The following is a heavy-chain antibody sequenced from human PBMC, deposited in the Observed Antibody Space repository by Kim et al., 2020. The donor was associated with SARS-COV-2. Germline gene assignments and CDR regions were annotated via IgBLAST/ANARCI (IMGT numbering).Heavy chain of an antibody. CDR1: GFTFSSYS. J-gene: IGHJ5*02. D-gene: IGHD6-13*01. CDR3: ARDGDSSSWYLRADNWFDP. V-gene: IGHV3-21*01. CDR2: ISSSSSYI. Sequence: GGSLRLSCAASGFTFSSYSMNWVRQAPGKGLEWVSSISSSSSYIYYADSVKGRFTISRDNAKNSLYLQMNSLRAEDTAVYYCARDGDSSSWYLRADNWFDPWGQGTLVTVSS.